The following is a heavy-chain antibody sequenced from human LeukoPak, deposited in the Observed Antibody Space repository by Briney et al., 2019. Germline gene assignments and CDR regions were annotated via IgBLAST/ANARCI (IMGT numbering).Heavy chain of an antibody. V-gene: IGHV3-30*18. J-gene: IGHJ4*02. CDR2: ISYGGSIE. D-gene: IGHD6-19*01. CDR1: GFTFSSYG. Sequence: PGGSLRLSCAASGFTFSSYGMHWVRQAPGKGLEWVAVISYGGSIEYYADSVKGRFTISRDNSKNTLYLQMNSLRPEDTAVYYCAKDGTDWGIAVAGHIDYWGQGTLVTVSS. CDR3: AKDGTDWGIAVAGHIDY.